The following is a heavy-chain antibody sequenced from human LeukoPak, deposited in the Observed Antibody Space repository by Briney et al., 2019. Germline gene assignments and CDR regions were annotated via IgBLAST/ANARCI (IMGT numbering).Heavy chain of an antibody. Sequence: ASVKVSCKASGYTFTSYGISWVPQAPGQGLEWMGWISAYNGNTNYAQKLQGRVTMTTDTSTSTAYMELRSLRSDDTAVYYCASANDYGDPPDYWGQGTLVTVSS. CDR2: ISAYNGNT. J-gene: IGHJ4*02. V-gene: IGHV1-18*01. CDR1: GYTFTSYG. CDR3: ASANDYGDPPDY. D-gene: IGHD4-17*01.